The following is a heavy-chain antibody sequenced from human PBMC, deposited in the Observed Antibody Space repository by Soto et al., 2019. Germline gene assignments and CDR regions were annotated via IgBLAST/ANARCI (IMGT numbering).Heavy chain of an antibody. Sequence: EVQLVESGGGLVKPGGSLRLSCAASGFTFSSYSMNWVRQAPGKGLEWVSSISSSSSYIYYADSVKGRFTISRDNAKNSLYLQMTSLRAEDTAVYYCARFCSGGSCYFADYWGQGTLVTVSS. J-gene: IGHJ4*02. V-gene: IGHV3-21*01. CDR3: ARFCSGGSCYFADY. CDR2: ISSSSSYI. CDR1: GFTFSSYS. D-gene: IGHD2-15*01.